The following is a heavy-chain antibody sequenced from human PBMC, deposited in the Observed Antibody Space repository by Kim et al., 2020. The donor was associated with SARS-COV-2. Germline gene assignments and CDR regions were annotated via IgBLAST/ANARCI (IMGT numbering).Heavy chain of an antibody. V-gene: IGHV3-30*02. Sequence: ADPLKGRFTIPRDNSKNPLYLQMNSLRAEDTAVYYCAKAGDGGSTNYFDYWGQGTLVTVSS. CDR3: AKAGDGGSTNYFDY. D-gene: IGHD2-21*02. J-gene: IGHJ4*02.